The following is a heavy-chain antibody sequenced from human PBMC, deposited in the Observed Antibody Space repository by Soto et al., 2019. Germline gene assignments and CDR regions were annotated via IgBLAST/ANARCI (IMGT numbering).Heavy chain of an antibody. CDR1: GHSFTSYW. CDR3: AREATVIAFDI. D-gene: IGHD4-4*01. J-gene: IGHJ3*02. V-gene: IGHV5-10-1*01. CDR2: IDPSDSYT. Sequence: PXASLKVSCKCSGHSFTSYWISLVLQMPGKGLEWMGRIDPSDSYTNYSPSFQGHVTISADKSISTAYLQWSSLKASDTAMYYCAREATVIAFDIWGQGTMATVSS.